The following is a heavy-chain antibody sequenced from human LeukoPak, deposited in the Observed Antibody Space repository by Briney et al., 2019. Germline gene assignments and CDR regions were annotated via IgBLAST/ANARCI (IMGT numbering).Heavy chain of an antibody. CDR1: GYSFTTYW. J-gene: IGHJ4*02. CDR3: ARALVGAATLSY. V-gene: IGHV5-51*01. D-gene: IGHD1-26*01. CDR2: IYPGNSNT. Sequence: GASLQISCKGSGYSFTTYWIGWVRQMPGKGLEWMGIIYPGNSNTRYSPSFQGQVTISADKSISTAYLQWSSLKASDTAIYYCARALVGAATLSYWGQGTLVTVSS.